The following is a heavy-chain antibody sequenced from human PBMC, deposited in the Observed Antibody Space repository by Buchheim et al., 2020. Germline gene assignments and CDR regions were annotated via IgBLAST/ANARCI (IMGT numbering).Heavy chain of an antibody. D-gene: IGHD3-3*01. CDR3: ARVGGGIRVVMSRYGMDV. CDR1: GFTFSNYW. Sequence: EVQLVESGGGLVQPGGSLRLSCAASGFTFSNYWMHWVRQAPGKGLVWVSRIKSDGSILSYADSVKGRFTTSRDNAKNTLYLEMNSLRVEDTAVYYCARVGGGIRVVMSRYGMDVWGPGTT. V-gene: IGHV3-74*01. CDR2: IKSDGSIL. J-gene: IGHJ6*02.